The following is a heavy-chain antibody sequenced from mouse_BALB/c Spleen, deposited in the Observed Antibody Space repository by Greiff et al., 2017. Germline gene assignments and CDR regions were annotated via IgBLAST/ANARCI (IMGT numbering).Heavy chain of an antibody. D-gene: IGHD1-1*01. CDR1: GFTFSSYG. Sequence: EVQRVESGGGLVQPGGSLKLSCAASGFTFSSYGMSWVRQTPDKRLELVATINSNGGSTYYPDSVKGRFTISRDNAKNTLYLQMSSLKSEDTAMYYCASITTVVYFDVWGAGTTVTVSS. CDR2: INSNGGST. CDR3: ASITTVVYFDV. J-gene: IGHJ1*01. V-gene: IGHV5-6-3*01.